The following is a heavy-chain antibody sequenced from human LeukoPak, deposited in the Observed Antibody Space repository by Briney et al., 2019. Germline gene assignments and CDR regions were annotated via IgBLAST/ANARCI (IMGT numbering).Heavy chain of an antibody. J-gene: IGHJ4*02. CDR1: GFTFSSYG. CDR3: AKGDYYDSSGYYW. CDR2: IRYDGSNK. D-gene: IGHD3-22*01. Sequence: GGSLRLSCAASGFTFSSYGMHWARQAPGKGLEWVAFIRYDGSNKYYADSVKGRFTISRDNSKNTLYLQMNSLRAEDTAVYYCAKGDYYDSSGYYWWGQGTLVTVSS. V-gene: IGHV3-30*02.